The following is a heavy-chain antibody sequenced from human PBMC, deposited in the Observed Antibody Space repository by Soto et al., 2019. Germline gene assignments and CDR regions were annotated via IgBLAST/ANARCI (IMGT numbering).Heavy chain of an antibody. CDR2: LYTEGTT. V-gene: IGHV3-53*01. J-gene: IGHJ6*02. CDR1: VLTVIHNY. Sequence: PGWSLRLSCVASVLTVIHNYMAWVRQAPEMGLEWVSILYTEGTTYYADSVKGRFTISRDSSKNTLFLQMDSLRAEDTAVYYCVRPRPSGENYGMDVWGQGTTVTVSS. D-gene: IGHD3-16*01. CDR3: VRPRPSGENYGMDV.